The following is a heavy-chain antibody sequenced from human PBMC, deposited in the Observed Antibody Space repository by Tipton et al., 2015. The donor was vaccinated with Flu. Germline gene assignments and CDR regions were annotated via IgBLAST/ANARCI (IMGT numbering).Heavy chain of an antibody. V-gene: IGHV4-59*12. CDR3: ARDGLSAGMDV. J-gene: IGHJ6*02. Sequence: TLSLTCTVSGGSISSYYWSWIRQPPGKGLEWIGSVFHTGGTDYNPPLKSRVTILIDTSKNQFSLHLYSVTAADTAVYYCARDGLSAGMDVWGQGTTVTVSS. CDR2: VFHTGGT. D-gene: IGHD3/OR15-3a*01. CDR1: GGSISSYY.